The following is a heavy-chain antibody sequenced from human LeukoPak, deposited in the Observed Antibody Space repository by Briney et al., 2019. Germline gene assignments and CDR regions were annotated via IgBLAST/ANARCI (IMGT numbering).Heavy chain of an antibody. CDR2: IYPGDADT. J-gene: IGHJ4*02. V-gene: IGHV5-51*01. D-gene: IGHD6-13*01. Sequence: GESLKISCKGSGYTFRSYWIGWVRQMPGKGLEWMGIIYPGDADTRYSPSFQGQVTISADKSITTAYLQWSSLKASDTAKYYCARQATGYSSSWFDYWGQGTLVTVSS. CDR1: GYTFRSYW. CDR3: ARQATGYSSSWFDY.